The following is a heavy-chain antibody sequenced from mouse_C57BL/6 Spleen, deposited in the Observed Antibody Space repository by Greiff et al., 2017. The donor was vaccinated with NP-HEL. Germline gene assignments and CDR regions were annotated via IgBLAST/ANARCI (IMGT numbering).Heavy chain of an antibody. CDR2: IYPGDGDT. V-gene: IGHV1-82*01. D-gene: IGHD2-1*01. J-gene: IGHJ1*03. CDR3: ARGDYGNYEGYFDV. Sequence: VQLQQSGPELVKPGASVKISCKASGYAFSSSWMNWVKQRPGKGLEWIGRIYPGDGDTNYNGKFKGKATLTADKSSSTAYMQLSSLTSEDSAVYFCARGDYGNYEGYFDVWGTGTTVTVSS. CDR1: GYAFSSSW.